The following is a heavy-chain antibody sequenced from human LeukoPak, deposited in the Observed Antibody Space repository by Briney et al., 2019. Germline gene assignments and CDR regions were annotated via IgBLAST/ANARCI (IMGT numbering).Heavy chain of an antibody. J-gene: IGHJ4*02. CDR2: INHSGST. Sequence: SETLSLTCAVYGGSFSGYYWSWIRQPPGKGLEWIGEINHSGSTNYNPSLKSRVTISVDTSKNQFSLKLSSVTAADTAVYYCARRGSGSYYARGKYYFDYWGQGTLVTVSS. V-gene: IGHV4-34*01. CDR1: GGSFSGYY. D-gene: IGHD3-10*01. CDR3: ARRGSGSYYARGKYYFDY.